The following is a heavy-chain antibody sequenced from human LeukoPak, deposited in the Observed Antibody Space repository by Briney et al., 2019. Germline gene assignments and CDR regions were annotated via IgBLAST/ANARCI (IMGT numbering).Heavy chain of an antibody. CDR1: GFTFSSYA. CDR2: ISGSGGST. D-gene: IGHD1-14*01. J-gene: IGHJ3*02. CDR3: AKDHSLPGAFDI. V-gene: IGHV3-23*01. Sequence: GGSLRLSCAASGFTFSSYAMSWVRQAPGKGLEWVSAISGSGGSTYYADSVKGRFTISRDNSKNTLYLQMNSLRAEDTAVHYCAKDHSLPGAFDIWGQGTMVTVSS.